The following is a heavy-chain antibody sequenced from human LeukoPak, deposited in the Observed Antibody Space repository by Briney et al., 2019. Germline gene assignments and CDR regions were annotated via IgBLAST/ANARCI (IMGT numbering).Heavy chain of an antibody. CDR1: GYSISSGYY. V-gene: IGHV4-38-2*01. CDR2: IYHSGST. J-gene: IGHJ3*02. CDR3: ARVDEDAFDI. Sequence: SETLSLTCAVSGYSISSGYYWGWIRQPPGKGLEWIGSIYHSGSTYYNPSLKSRVTISVDTSKNQFSLKLSSVTAADTAVYYCARVDEDAFDIWGQGTMVTVPS.